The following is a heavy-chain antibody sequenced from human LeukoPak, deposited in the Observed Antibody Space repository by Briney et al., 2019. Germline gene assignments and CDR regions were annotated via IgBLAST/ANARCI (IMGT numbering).Heavy chain of an antibody. V-gene: IGHV5-51*01. D-gene: IGHD1-1*01. CDR2: IYPGDSDA. Sequence: GESLKISCQGSGYNFASYWIGWVRQMPGKGLEWVGIIYPGDSDARYGPSFEGQVTISADKSISTAYLQWSSLKASDTAKYYCTRHEARTRYYYYGMDVWGQGTTVTVSS. CDR3: TRHEARTRYYYYGMDV. J-gene: IGHJ6*02. CDR1: GYNFASYW.